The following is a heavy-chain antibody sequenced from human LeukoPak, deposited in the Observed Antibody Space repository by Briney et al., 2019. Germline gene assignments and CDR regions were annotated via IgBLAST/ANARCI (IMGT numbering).Heavy chain of an antibody. J-gene: IGHJ5*02. CDR3: AREGIAAADNDWFDP. Sequence: ASVKVSCKASGGTFSSYAISWVRQAPGQGLEWMGGIIPIFGTANYAQKFQGRVTITADKSTSTAYMGLSSLRSEDTAVYYCAREGIAAADNDWFDPWGQGTLVTVSS. V-gene: IGHV1-69*06. D-gene: IGHD6-13*01. CDR2: IIPIFGTA. CDR1: GGTFSSYA.